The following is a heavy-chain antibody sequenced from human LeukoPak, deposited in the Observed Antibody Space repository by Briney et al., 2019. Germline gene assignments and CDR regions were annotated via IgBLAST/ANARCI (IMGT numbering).Heavy chain of an antibody. D-gene: IGHD3-10*01. J-gene: IGHJ3*02. CDR3: ARNLLNYYGSGRALDI. CDR2: VSSSGSTI. CDR1: GFTFITFE. V-gene: IGHV3-48*03. Sequence: PGGSRRLSCAASGFTFITFEMTWARQSPGKGLEWVSYVSSSGSTIYYADSVKGRFTISRDNAKNSLYLQMNSLRAEDTAVYYCARNLLNYYGSGRALDIWGQGTMVTVSS.